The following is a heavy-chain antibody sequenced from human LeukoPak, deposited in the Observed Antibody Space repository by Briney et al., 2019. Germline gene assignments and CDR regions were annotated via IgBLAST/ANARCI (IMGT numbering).Heavy chain of an antibody. CDR3: ARADDYGDYPDY. D-gene: IGHD4-17*01. CDR2: INPSSGAT. J-gene: IGHJ4*02. V-gene: IGHV1-2*06. Sequence: ASVKVSCKASGYNFAGYYMHWVRQAPGQGLEWMGRINPSSGATRFAQKFQGRVTMTGDASITTAYMELSSLKSDDTAVYYCARADDYGDYPDYWGQGTLVTVSS. CDR1: GYNFAGYY.